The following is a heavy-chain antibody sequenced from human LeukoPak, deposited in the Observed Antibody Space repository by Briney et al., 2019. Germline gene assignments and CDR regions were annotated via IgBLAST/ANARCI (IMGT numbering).Heavy chain of an antibody. V-gene: IGHV3-7*01. CDR2: IKQDGSEK. D-gene: IGHD6-19*01. CDR1: GFTFSSYW. CDR3: ARDGGYSSGWYDY. Sequence: GGSLKLSCAASGFTFSSYWMSWVRQAPGKGLEWVANIKQDGSEKYYVDSVKGRFTISRDNAKNSLYLQMNSLRAEDTAVYYCARDGGYSSGWYDYWGQGTLVTVSS. J-gene: IGHJ4*02.